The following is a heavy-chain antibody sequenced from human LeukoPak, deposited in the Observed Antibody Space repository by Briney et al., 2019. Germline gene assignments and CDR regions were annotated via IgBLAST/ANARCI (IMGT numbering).Heavy chain of an antibody. Sequence: GGSLRLSCAASGFTFRSYGMHWVRQAPGKGLQWVAVIWYDGSNKYYADSVKGRFTISRDNSKNTLYLQMNSLRAEDTAVYYCAKGYSGSSRGGYYFDYWGQGTLVTVSS. D-gene: IGHD1-26*01. CDR3: AKGYSGSSRGGYYFDY. V-gene: IGHV3-33*06. J-gene: IGHJ4*02. CDR1: GFTFRSYG. CDR2: IWYDGSNK.